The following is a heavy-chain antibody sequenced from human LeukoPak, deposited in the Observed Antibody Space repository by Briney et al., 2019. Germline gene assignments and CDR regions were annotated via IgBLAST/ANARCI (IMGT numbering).Heavy chain of an antibody. CDR1: GGSVDTYY. CDR2: IHYSGST. Sequence: PSETLSLTCTVSGGSVDTYYWSWIRQPLGKGLEWIGYIHYSGSTNYNPSLKSRVSISVDTSKNLFSLKLNSVTAADTAVYYCARDIGDVYTNWFDPWGQGTLVTVSS. V-gene: IGHV4-59*02. J-gene: IGHJ5*02. CDR3: ARDIGDVYTNWFDP. D-gene: IGHD5-24*01.